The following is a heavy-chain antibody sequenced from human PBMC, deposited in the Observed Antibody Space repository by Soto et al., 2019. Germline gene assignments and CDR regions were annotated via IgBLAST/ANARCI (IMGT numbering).Heavy chain of an antibody. V-gene: IGHV3-23*01. CDR3: ARDPSHSYYTLFYYFDY. J-gene: IGHJ4*02. Sequence: EVQLLESGGGLVQPGGSLRLSCGASGFTFRSYAMSWVRQAPGKGLEWVSAISGGGGSTNYADSVKGRFTISRDNSKNTLYLQMNSLRAEDTAVYYCARDPSHSYYTLFYYFDYWGQGTLVTVSS. D-gene: IGHD1-26*01. CDR1: GFTFRSYA. CDR2: ISGGGGST.